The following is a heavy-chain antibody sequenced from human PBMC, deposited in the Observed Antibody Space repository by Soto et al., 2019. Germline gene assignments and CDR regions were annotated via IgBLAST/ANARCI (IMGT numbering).Heavy chain of an antibody. D-gene: IGHD3-22*01. CDR2: IIPIFGTA. V-gene: IGHV1-69*06. CDR3: ARGGNYYDSSGYYDGVY. Sequence: QVQLVQSGAEVKKPGSSVKVSCKASGGTFSSYAISWVRQAPGQGLEWMGGIIPIFGTANYAQKFQGRVTITADKSTSTDYMELSSLRSDDTAVYFCARGGNYYDSSGYYDGVYWGQGTLVTVSS. J-gene: IGHJ4*02. CDR1: GGTFSSYA.